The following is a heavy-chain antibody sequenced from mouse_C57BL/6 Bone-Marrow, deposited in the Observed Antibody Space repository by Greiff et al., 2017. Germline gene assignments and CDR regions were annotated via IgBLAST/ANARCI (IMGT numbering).Heavy chain of an antibody. CDR3: TTLPILRVYFDY. J-gene: IGHJ2*01. CDR2: IDPEDGDT. D-gene: IGHD1-1*01. CDR1: GFNIKDYY. Sequence: EVQLQESGAELVRPGASVKLSCTASGFNIKDYYMHWVKQRPEQGLEWIGRIDPEDGDTEYAPKFQGKATMTADTSSNPAYLQLSSLTSEDTAVYYCTTLPILRVYFDYWGQGTTLTVSS. V-gene: IGHV14-1*01.